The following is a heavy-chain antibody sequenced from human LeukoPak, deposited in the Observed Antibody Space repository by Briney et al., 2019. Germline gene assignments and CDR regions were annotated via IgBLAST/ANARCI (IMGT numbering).Heavy chain of an antibody. CDR3: ARAYNYGSGSYSAFPY. V-gene: IGHV4-59*01. D-gene: IGHD3-10*01. Sequence: SETLSLTCTVSGGSISSYFWSWIRQPPGKGLEWIGYIYYSGSTNYNYNPSLKSRVTLSVDTSKNHFSLKLSSVTAADAAVYYCARAYNYGSGSYSAFPYWGQGTLVAVSS. CDR2: IYYSGST. CDR1: GGSISSYF. J-gene: IGHJ4*02.